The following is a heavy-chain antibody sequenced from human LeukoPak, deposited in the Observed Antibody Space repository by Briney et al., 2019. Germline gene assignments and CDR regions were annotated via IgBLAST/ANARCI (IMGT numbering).Heavy chain of an antibody. CDR3: ASASIAAAGPRDFDY. D-gene: IGHD6-13*01. CDR2: ISAYNGNT. J-gene: IGHJ4*02. Sequence: ASVKVSCKASGYTFTSYGISWVRQAPGQGLEWMGWISAYNGNTNYAQKLQGRVTMTTDTSTSTAYMELRSLKSDDTAVYYCASASIAAAGPRDFDYWGQGTLVTVSS. CDR1: GYTFTSYG. V-gene: IGHV1-18*01.